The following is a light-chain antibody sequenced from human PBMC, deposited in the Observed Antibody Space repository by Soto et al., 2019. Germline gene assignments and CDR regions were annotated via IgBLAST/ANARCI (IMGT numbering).Light chain of an antibody. V-gene: IGLV2-14*01. J-gene: IGLJ3*02. Sequence: QSALTQPASVSGSPGQSITISCTGTSSDVGGYNYVSWYQQHPGKAPKLMIYEVRNRPSGVSNRFSGSKSGNTASLTISGLQAEDEAEYYCSSYTSSSTRVFGGGTKLTVL. CDR2: EVR. CDR3: SSYTSSSTRV. CDR1: SSDVGGYNY.